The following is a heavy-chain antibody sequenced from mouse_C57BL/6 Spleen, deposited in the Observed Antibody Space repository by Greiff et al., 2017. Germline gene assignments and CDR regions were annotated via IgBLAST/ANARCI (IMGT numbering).Heavy chain of an antibody. Sequence: QVQLKQPGAELVRPGSSVKLSCKASGYTFTSYWMDWVKQRPGQGLEWIGNIYPSDSETHYNQKFKDKATLTVDKSSSTAYMQLSSLTSEDSAVYYCARDMGLRPSFAYWGQGTLVTVSA. CDR1: GYTFTSYW. J-gene: IGHJ3*01. CDR2: IYPSDSET. D-gene: IGHD2-4*01. V-gene: IGHV1-61*01. CDR3: ARDMGLRPSFAY.